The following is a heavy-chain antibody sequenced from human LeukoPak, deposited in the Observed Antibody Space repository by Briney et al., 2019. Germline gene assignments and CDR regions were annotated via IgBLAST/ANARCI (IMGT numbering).Heavy chain of an antibody. V-gene: IGHV4-34*01. CDR3: ARGSSWYGVDY. CDR2: IHHSGIT. Sequence: SQTLSLTCAVYGGSFSGYYWSWVRQPPRKGREWIGEIHHSGITNNNPSLKSRVTISVDTSKNQFSLKLSSVTAADTAVYYCARGSSWYGVDYWGQGTLVTVSS. CDR1: GGSFSGYY. D-gene: IGHD6-13*01. J-gene: IGHJ4*02.